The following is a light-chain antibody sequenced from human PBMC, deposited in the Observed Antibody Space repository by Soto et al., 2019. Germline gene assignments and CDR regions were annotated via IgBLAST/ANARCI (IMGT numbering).Light chain of an antibody. Sequence: EIGMTQFPATLSVSPGERATLSCRASQSLSDNLAWYQQRPGQAPRLLFYRASTRATGVPARFSASGSGTEFTLTISSLQSEDSAVYYCQQYNKWPITFGQGTRLEIK. CDR1: QSLSDN. CDR3: QQYNKWPIT. V-gene: IGKV3-15*01. CDR2: RAS. J-gene: IGKJ5*01.